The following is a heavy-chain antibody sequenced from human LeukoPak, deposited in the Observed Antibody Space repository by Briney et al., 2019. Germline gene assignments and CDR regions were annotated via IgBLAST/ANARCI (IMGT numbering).Heavy chain of an antibody. CDR2: ISSSGSTI. CDR3: ARGGVDYCGSGTYYLMYYFDY. D-gene: IGHD3-10*01. CDR1: GFTFSDYY. Sequence: GGSLRLSCAASGFTFSDYYMSWIHQAPGKGLEWVSYISSSGSTIYYADSVKGRFTISRDNAKYSLYPQMNSLRAEDTAVYFCARGGVDYCGSGTYYLMYYFDYWGQGALVTVSS. V-gene: IGHV3-11*01. J-gene: IGHJ4*02.